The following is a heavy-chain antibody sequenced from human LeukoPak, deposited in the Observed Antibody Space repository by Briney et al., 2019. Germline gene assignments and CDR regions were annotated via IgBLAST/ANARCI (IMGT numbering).Heavy chain of an antibody. V-gene: IGHV4-4*07. CDR1: GFTFSNAW. CDR2: IYTSRTT. D-gene: IGHD2-21*01. J-gene: IGHJ4*02. Sequence: GSLRLSCAASGFTFSNAWMSWIRQPAGKGLEWIGRIYTSRTTNYNPSLASRVTLSIDTSKNQFSLRLTSVTAADTAVYYCARLVRGSASYFDHWGQGTPVTVSS. CDR3: ARLVRGSASYFDH.